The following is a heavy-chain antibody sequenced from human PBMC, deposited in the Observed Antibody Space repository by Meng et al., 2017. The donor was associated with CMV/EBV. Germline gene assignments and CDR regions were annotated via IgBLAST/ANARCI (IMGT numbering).Heavy chain of an antibody. D-gene: IGHD2-2*01. CDR3: AADIVVVPAATSGDY. CDR1: GYTFTSSA. CDR2: IVVGSGNT. V-gene: IGHV1-58*01. J-gene: IGHJ4*02. Sequence: SVKVSCKASGYTFTSSAVQWVRQARGQRLEWIGWIVVGSGNTNYAQKFQERVTITRDMSTSTAYMELSSLRSEDTAVYYCAADIVVVPAATSGDYWGQGTLVTVSS.